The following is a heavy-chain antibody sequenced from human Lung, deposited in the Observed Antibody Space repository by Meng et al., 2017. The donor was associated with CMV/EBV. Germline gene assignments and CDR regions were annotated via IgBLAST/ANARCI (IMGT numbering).Heavy chain of an antibody. CDR2: ISNDGKRK. J-gene: IGHJ4*02. CDR1: GFSFSTSA. V-gene: IGHV3-30*04. Sequence: SCVVSGFSFSTSAMHWVRQAPGKGLEWVAVISNDGKRKYYTDSVEGRFTISRDNSKNTLYLQMDSLRADDRATYYCARDFAWNVDYWGQGTLVTVSS. D-gene: IGHD1-1*01. CDR3: ARDFAWNVDY.